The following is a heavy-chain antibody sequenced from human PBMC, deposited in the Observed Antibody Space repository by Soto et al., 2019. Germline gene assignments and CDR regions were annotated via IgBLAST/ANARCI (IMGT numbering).Heavy chain of an antibody. V-gene: IGHV1-3*01. Sequence: ASVKVSCKASGYTFTSYAMHWVRQAPGQRLEWMGWINAGNGNTKYSQKFQGRVTITRDTSASTAYMELSSLRSEDTAVYYCARVSAAGPSNFDYWGQGTLVTVSS. CDR2: INAGNGNT. J-gene: IGHJ4*02. D-gene: IGHD6-13*01. CDR3: ARVSAAGPSNFDY. CDR1: GYTFTSYA.